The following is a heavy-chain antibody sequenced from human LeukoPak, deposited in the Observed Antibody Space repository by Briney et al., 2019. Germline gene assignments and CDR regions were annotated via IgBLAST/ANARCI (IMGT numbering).Heavy chain of an antibody. CDR3: ARAGSSGYYWGYLDY. CDR2: IYYSGST. Sequence: PSETLSLTCTVSGGSISSSSYYWGWIRQPPGKGLEWIGSIYYSGSTNYNPSLESRVTISVDTSKNQFSLKLTSVTAADTAVYYCARAGSSGYYWGYLDYWGQGTLVTVSS. CDR1: GGSISSSSYY. V-gene: IGHV4-39*07. J-gene: IGHJ4*02. D-gene: IGHD3-22*01.